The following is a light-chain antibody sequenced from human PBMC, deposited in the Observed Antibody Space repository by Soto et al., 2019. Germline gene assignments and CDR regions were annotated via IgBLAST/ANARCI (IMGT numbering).Light chain of an antibody. Sequence: DLQMTQSPSSLSASVGDRVTITCRASQSISNYLNSYQQKPGKAPKLLIYAASSMQSGVPSRFSGSGSETDFTLTISSLQPDDSATYYCQQSFSPLWTFGQGTKVEV. CDR3: QQSFSPLWT. CDR1: QSISNY. V-gene: IGKV1-39*01. CDR2: AAS. J-gene: IGKJ1*01.